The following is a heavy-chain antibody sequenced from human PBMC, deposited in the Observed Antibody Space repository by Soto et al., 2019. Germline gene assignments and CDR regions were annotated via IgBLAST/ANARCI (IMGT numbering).Heavy chain of an antibody. Sequence: QVLLQESGPGLVKPSQTLSLTCTVSGGSISSGGYYWSWIRQHPGKGLEWIGYIYYSGSTYYNPSLKSRVTISVDTSKNQFSLKLSSVTAADTAVYYCARAFTAAGTGQDAFDIWGQGTMVTVSS. CDR1: GGSISSGGYY. J-gene: IGHJ3*02. D-gene: IGHD6-13*01. CDR3: ARAFTAAGTGQDAFDI. V-gene: IGHV4-31*03. CDR2: IYYSGST.